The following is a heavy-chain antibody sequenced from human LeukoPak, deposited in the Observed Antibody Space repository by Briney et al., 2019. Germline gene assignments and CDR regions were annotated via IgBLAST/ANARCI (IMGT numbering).Heavy chain of an antibody. CDR2: IYYTGST. Sequence: SETLSLTCAVYGGSFSGYYWSWIRQPPGKGLEWIGSIYYTGSTNYNPSLESRVTISVDTSKNQFSLKLSSVTAADTAVYYCARQGYYGSGSYARFDYWGQGTLVTVSS. J-gene: IGHJ4*02. V-gene: IGHV4-34*01. CDR3: ARQGYYGSGSYARFDY. CDR1: GGSFSGYY. D-gene: IGHD3-10*01.